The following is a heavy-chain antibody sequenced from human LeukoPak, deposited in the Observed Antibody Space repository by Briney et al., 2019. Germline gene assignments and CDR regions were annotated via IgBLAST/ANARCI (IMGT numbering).Heavy chain of an antibody. D-gene: IGHD6-13*01. CDR2: INPNSGGT. CDR3: ARDGRGHWDTRIWYLGNWFDP. J-gene: IGHJ5*02. CDR1: GYIFTAYY. Sequence: ASVKVSCKASGYIFTAYYIHWLRQAPGQGLEWMGWINPNSGGTSFALNFQGRVTLTRDTSISTVYMELSRLRSDDTAVYYCARDGRGHWDTRIWYLGNWFDPWGQGTLVTVSS. V-gene: IGHV1-2*02.